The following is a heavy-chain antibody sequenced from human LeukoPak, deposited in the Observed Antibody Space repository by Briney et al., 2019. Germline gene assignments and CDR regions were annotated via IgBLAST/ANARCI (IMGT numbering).Heavy chain of an antibody. J-gene: IGHJ3*02. D-gene: IGHD6-13*01. CDR3: ARATAAAGKDRINAFDI. Sequence: KPSETLSLTCTVSGGSISSSSYYWGWIRQPPGKGLEWIGSIYYSGSTYYKPSLKNRVSISVDTSKNQFSLNLSSVTAADTAVYYCARATAAAGKDRINAFDIWGQGTMVTVSS. V-gene: IGHV4-39*07. CDR2: IYYSGST. CDR1: GGSISSSSYY.